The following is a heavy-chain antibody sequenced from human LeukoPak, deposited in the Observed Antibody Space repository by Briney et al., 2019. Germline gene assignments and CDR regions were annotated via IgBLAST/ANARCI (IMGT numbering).Heavy chain of an antibody. CDR2: ISAYNGNT. Sequence: GASVKLSCKASGYTFTSYGISWVRQAPGQGLEWMGWISAYNGNTNYAQKLQGRVTMTTDTSTSTAYMELRSLRSDDTAVYYCARVAPAAMRQDFDYWGQGTLVTVSS. V-gene: IGHV1-18*04. CDR1: GYTFTSYG. CDR3: ARVAPAAMRQDFDY. D-gene: IGHD2-2*01. J-gene: IGHJ4*02.